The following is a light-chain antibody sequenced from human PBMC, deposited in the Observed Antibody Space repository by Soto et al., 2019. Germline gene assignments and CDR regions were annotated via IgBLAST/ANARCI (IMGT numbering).Light chain of an antibody. J-gene: IGKJ1*01. V-gene: IGKV3-20*01. CDR3: QQYGSSGT. CDR1: QSVSNNY. Sequence: EVVLTQSPDTLSLPPAERSTLSCVASQSVSNNYLAWYQQKPGQAPRLLIYGASNRATGIPDRFSGSGSGTDFTLTISRLEPEDFAVYYCQQYGSSGTFGQGTKVDIK. CDR2: GAS.